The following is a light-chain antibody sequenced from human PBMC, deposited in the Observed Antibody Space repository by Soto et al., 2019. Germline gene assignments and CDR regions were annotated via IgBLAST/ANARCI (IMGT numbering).Light chain of an antibody. CDR1: SSDIGSYNL. Sequence: QSALTQPASVSGSPGQSITVSCTGTSSDIGSYNLVSWYQHHPGKAPKLMIYAGSKRPSGVSSRFSGSKSGNTASLTISGLQAEDEAGYYCCSYAGSSTLLFGGGTKLTVL. CDR2: AGS. V-gene: IGLV2-23*01. J-gene: IGLJ3*02. CDR3: CSYAGSSTLL.